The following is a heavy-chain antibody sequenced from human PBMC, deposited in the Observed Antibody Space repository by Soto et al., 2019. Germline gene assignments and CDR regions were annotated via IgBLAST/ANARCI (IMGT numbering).Heavy chain of an antibody. CDR2: IYYSGST. V-gene: IGHV4-39*01. CDR3: ARQGWGGGYNLLDY. CDR1: GGSISSSSYY. J-gene: IGHJ4*02. Sequence: QLQLQESGPGLVKPSETLSLTCTVSGGSISSSSYYWGWIRQPPGKGLEWIGSIYYSGSTYYNPSLKSRVTISVDTSKNQFSLKLSSVTAADTAVYYCARQGWGGGYNLLDYWGQGTLVTVSS. D-gene: IGHD5-12*01.